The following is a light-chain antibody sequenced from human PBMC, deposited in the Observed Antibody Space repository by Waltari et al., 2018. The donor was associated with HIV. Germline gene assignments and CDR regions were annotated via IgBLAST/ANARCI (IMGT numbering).Light chain of an antibody. Sequence: AIQMTQSPSSLSASVGDRVTITCRASQGIRNDLGWYQQKPGEAPKLLIYAASTVQTAVPSRFSGSGFGTDFSLTISSLQPEDFATYYCLQDYNYPYTFGQGTKLEMK. CDR1: QGIRND. CDR2: AAS. V-gene: IGKV1-6*01. J-gene: IGKJ2*01. CDR3: LQDYNYPYT.